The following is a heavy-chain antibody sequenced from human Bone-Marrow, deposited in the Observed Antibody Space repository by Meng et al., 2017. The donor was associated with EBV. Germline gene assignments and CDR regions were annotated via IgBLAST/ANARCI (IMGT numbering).Heavy chain of an antibody. CDR2: IIPVSGTT. J-gene: IGHJ4*02. V-gene: IGHV1-69*01. CDR3: AAPKYCSGTSCYEVFDF. CDR1: GDPLTNDG. Sequence: QVQSVQVGAEVKKTGSSVRVFCRASGDPLTNDGISWVRQAPGQGLEWMGGIIPVSGTTNYEQKFQDRLTITADESTNTAYMDLSSLGFEDTAMYYCAAPKYCSGTSCYEVFDFWGQGSLVTVSS. D-gene: IGHD2-2*01.